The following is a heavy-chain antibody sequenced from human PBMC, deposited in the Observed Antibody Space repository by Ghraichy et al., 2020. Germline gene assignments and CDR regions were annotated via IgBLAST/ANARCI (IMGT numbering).Heavy chain of an antibody. J-gene: IGHJ4*02. Sequence: GGSLRLSCKASGFTFSRSAMSWVRQAPGKGLEWVSISSPSGGRSFHADSVKGRFTISRDPSTSTLYLQMNSLRAADTAVYFCARHPDCGGDCYSTKLDYWGPGNLVTVSS. CDR3: ARHPDCGGDCYSTKLDY. CDR2: SSPSGGRS. V-gene: IGHV3-23*01. D-gene: IGHD2-21*02. CDR1: GFTFSRSA.